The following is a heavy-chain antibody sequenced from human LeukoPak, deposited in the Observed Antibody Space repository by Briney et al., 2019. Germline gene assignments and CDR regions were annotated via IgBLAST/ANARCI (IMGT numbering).Heavy chain of an antibody. CDR2: INHSGST. V-gene: IGHV4-34*01. D-gene: IGHD1-26*01. CDR3: ARGPVGDPGLFDY. J-gene: IGHJ4*02. Sequence: SETLSLTCAVYGGSFSGYYWSWIRQPPGKGLEWIGEINHSGSTNYNPSLKSRVTISVDTSKNQFSLKLSSVTAADTAVYYCARGPVGDPGLFDYWGQGTLVTVSS. CDR1: GGSFSGYY.